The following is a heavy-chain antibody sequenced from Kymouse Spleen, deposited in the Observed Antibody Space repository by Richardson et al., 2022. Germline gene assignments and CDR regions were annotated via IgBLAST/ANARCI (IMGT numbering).Heavy chain of an antibody. V-gene: IGHV3-73*02. CDR3: TRQGDWNYVYFDY. Sequence: EVQLVESGGGLVQPGGSLKLSCAASGFTFSGSAMHWVRQASGKGLEWVGRIRSKANSYATAYAASVKGRFTISRDDSKNTAYLQMNSLKTEDTAVYYCTRQGDWNYVYFDYWGQGTLVTVSS. J-gene: IGHJ4*02. CDR2: IRSKANSYAT. CDR1: GFTFSGSA. D-gene: IGHD1-7*01.